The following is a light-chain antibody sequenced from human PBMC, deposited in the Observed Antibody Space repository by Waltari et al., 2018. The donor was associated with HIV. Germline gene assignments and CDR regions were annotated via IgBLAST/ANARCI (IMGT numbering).Light chain of an antibody. CDR1: QRVEPAL. Sequence: EVVLTQSPGTLSLSPGERATLSCRASQRVEPALLAWSQQKSGQPPRLLVYSTFRRATGIPDRFSGSGSGTGFTLTISKLEPEDFAVYYCQQYTSASWTFGQGTKVEIK. CDR3: QQYTSASWT. CDR2: STF. V-gene: IGKV3-20*01. J-gene: IGKJ1*01.